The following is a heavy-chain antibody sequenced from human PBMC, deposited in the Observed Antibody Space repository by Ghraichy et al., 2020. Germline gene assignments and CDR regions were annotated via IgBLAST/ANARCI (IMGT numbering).Heavy chain of an antibody. J-gene: IGHJ4*02. CDR3: AHRDSAYYFFDY. D-gene: IGHD1-26*01. CDR2: IYWNDNK. Sequence: SGPTLVNPTQTLTLTCTFSGFSLSTTGVGVGWIRQPPGKALEWLALIYWNDNKRYSPSLKSKLTITKDTSRNQVVLRMTNMDPVDTATYYCAHRDSAYYFFDYWGQGTLVTVSS. CDR1: GFSLSTTGVG. V-gene: IGHV2-5*01.